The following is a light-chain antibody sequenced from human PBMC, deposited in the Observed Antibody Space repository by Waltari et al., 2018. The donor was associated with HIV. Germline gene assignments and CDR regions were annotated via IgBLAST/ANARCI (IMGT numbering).Light chain of an antibody. CDR1: QTIGNS. V-gene: IGKV1-12*02. J-gene: IGKJ3*01. CDR2: ASS. Sequence: DIQLTQSPSSQSASVGDRITMTCRASQTIGNSLAWYQQKPGQAPKLLITASSSLQSGVPSGFTAGGSGTDFTLTINSLQPEDFTTVYCQQCSSFPFTFGPGTKVDVK. CDR3: QQCSSFPFT.